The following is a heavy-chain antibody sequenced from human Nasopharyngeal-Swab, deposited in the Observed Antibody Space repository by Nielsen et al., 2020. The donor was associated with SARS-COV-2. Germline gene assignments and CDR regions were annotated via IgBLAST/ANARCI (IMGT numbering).Heavy chain of an antibody. J-gene: IGHJ5*02. V-gene: IGHV3-30-3*01. Sequence: WIRQPPGKGLEWVAVISYDGSNAYYADSVKGRFTISRDNSENTLYLQVNSPRTEDTAVYYCARDSRRYCSSTSCYMGNWFDPWGQGTLVTVSS. CDR3: ARDSRRYCSSTSCYMGNWFDP. CDR2: ISYDGSNA. D-gene: IGHD2-2*02.